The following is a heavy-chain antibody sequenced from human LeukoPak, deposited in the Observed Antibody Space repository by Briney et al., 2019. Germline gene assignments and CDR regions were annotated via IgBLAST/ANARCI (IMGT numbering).Heavy chain of an antibody. CDR1: GGSINKYY. CDR2: INHSGST. J-gene: IGHJ4*02. CDR3: ARRRDFWSGYYPLYYFDY. V-gene: IGHV4-34*01. D-gene: IGHD3-3*01. Sequence: SETLSLTCTVSGGSINKYYWSWIRQPPGKGLEWIGEINHSGSTNYNPSLKSRVTISVDTSKNQFSLKLSSVTAADTAVYYCARRRDFWSGYYPLYYFDYWGQGTLVTVSS.